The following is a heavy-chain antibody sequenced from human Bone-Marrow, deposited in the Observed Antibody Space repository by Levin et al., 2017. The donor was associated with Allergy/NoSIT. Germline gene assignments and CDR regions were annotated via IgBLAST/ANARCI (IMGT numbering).Heavy chain of an antibody. CDR1: GFTFSSYA. CDR3: AKDPSRPRRYCSGGSCGDY. D-gene: IGHD2-15*01. V-gene: IGHV3-23*01. Sequence: PGGSLRLSCAASGFTFSSYAMSWVRQAPGKGLEWVSAISGSGGSTYYADSVKGRFTISRDNSKNTLYLQMNSLRAEDTAVYYCAKDPSRPRRYCSGGSCGDYWGQGTLVTVSS. J-gene: IGHJ4*02. CDR2: ISGSGGST.